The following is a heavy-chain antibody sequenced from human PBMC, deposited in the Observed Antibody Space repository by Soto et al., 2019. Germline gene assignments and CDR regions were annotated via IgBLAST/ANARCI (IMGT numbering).Heavy chain of an antibody. CDR3: AKTLYSNYNRDS. D-gene: IGHD4-4*01. J-gene: IGHJ5*01. CDR1: GFTFNYYS. CDR2: ISSDSETK. Sequence: GVSLRLSCAASGFTFNYYSMNWVRLAPGKGLEYIAYISSDSETKHYADSVKGRFTISRDNAKNSLFLQMDSLRADDTAVYYCAKTLYSNYNRDSWGQGTLVTVSS. V-gene: IGHV3-48*01.